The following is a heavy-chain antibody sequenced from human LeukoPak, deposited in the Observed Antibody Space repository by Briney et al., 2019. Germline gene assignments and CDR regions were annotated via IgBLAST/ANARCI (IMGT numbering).Heavy chain of an antibody. CDR2: ISAYNGNT. CDR1: GYTFTSYG. D-gene: IGHD2-15*01. V-gene: IGHV1-18*04. CDR3: AREVPLGYCGGGSCPFDY. J-gene: IGHJ4*02. Sequence: ASVTVSCKASGYTFTSYGISWVRQAPGQGLEWMGWISAYNGNTNYAQKLQGRVTMTTDTSTSTAYMELRSLRSDDTAVYYCAREVPLGYCGGGSCPFDYWGQGTLVTVSS.